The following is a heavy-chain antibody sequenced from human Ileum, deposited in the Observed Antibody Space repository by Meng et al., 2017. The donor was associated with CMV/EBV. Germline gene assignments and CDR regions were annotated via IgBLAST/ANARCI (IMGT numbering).Heavy chain of an antibody. J-gene: IGHJ4*02. V-gene: IGHV3-23*01. Sequence: GESLKISCAAFGFTFSSHAMSWVRQIPGKRPEWVAGISGVGPATYYADSVKGRFTISRDNSNNTLFLQMNGLRGDDTAVYYCARDVGYTVTAPFDYWGQGSVVTVSS. CDR1: GFTFSSHA. CDR3: ARDVGYTVTAPFDY. D-gene: IGHD4-11*01. CDR2: ISGVGPAT.